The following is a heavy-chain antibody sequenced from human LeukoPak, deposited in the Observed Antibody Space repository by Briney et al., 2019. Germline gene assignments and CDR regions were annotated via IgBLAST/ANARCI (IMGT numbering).Heavy chain of an antibody. Sequence: PGGSLRLSCAASGFTFSSYWMSWVRQAPGKGLEWVANIKQDGSEKYYVDSVKGRFTISRDNAKNSLYLQMNSLRAEDTAVYYCARELYGDYSPEDYWGQGTLVTVSS. D-gene: IGHD4-17*01. CDR1: GFTFSSYW. CDR2: IKQDGSEK. V-gene: IGHV3-7*01. J-gene: IGHJ4*02. CDR3: ARELYGDYSPEDY.